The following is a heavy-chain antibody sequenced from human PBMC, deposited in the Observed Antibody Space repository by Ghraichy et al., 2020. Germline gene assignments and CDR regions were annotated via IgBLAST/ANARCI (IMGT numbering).Heavy chain of an antibody. CDR3: AKDLGSSWTRGWFDP. CDR2: ISWNSGSI. J-gene: IGHJ5*02. Sequence: GGSLRLSCAASGFTSDDYAMHWVRQAPGKGLEWVSGISWNSGSIGYADSVKGRFTISRDNAKNSLYLQMNSLRAEDTALYYCAKDLGSSWTRGWFDPWGQGTLVTVSS. CDR1: GFTSDDYA. D-gene: IGHD6-13*01. V-gene: IGHV3-9*02.